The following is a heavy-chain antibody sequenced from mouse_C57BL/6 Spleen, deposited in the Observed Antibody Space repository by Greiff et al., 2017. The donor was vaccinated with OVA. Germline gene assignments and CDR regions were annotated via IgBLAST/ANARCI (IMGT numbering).Heavy chain of an antibody. D-gene: IGHD3-2*02. Sequence: QVQLQQPGAELVKPGASVKLSCKASGYTFTSYWMHWVKQRPGQGLEWIGMIHPNSGSTNYNEKFKSKATLTVDKSSRTAYMQLSSLTSEDSAGYDCARRGRTAQGGFDDWGQGTTLTVSS. CDR2: IHPNSGST. V-gene: IGHV1-64*01. CDR3: ARRGRTAQGGFDD. CDR1: GYTFTSYW. J-gene: IGHJ2*01.